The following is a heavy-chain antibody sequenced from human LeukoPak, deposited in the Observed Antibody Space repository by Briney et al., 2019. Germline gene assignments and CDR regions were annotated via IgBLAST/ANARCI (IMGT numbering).Heavy chain of an antibody. V-gene: IGHV3-30*02. CDR2: IRYDGSNK. J-gene: IGHJ5*02. Sequence: GGSLRLSCAASGFTFSSFGMHWVRQTPGKGPHWVAFIRYDGSNKYYADSVKGRFTISRDNSKNTLNLQMNSLRTDDTAMYYCATDRGDYTDWFDPWGQGTLVTVSS. CDR1: GFTFSSFG. CDR3: ATDRGDYTDWFDP. D-gene: IGHD4-17*01.